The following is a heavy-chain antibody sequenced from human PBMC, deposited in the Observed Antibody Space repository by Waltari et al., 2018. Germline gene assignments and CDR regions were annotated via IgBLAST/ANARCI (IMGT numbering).Heavy chain of an antibody. CDR1: GGSISSNY. Sequence: QLQLQESGPGLVKPSETLSLTCAVSGGSISSNYWSWLRQPPGKGLEWVGRISGSGGTTDYNPSLRSRVTISTDTSKNQFSLKVTSVTAADTAVYFCARRGGNTAGTLTANRFDVWGPGVLVTVSS. CDR3: ARRGGNTAGTLTANRFDV. J-gene: IGHJ4*02. CDR2: ISGSGGTT. V-gene: IGHV4-4*07. D-gene: IGHD6-13*01.